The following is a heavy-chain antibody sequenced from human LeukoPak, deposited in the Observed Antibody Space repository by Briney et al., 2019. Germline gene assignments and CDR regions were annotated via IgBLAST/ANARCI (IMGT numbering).Heavy chain of an antibody. CDR2: VYHSGST. CDR3: ARISSTGKYMDV. D-gene: IGHD1-1*01. V-gene: IGHV4-34*01. Sequence: SETLSLTCAVYGVSFSGYYWSWIRQPPGKGLEWIGEVYHSGSTNYNPSLKSRVTISVHTSKNQFSLKLNSVTAADTAVYYCARISSTGKYMDVWGKGTTVTVSS. J-gene: IGHJ6*03. CDR1: GVSFSGYY.